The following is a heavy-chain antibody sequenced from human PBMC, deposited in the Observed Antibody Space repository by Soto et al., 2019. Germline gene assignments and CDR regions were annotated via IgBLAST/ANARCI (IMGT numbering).Heavy chain of an antibody. V-gene: IGHV3-23*05. CDR2: ITNTGGDT. Sequence: EVQLLESGGDLVQPGGSLRLSCAASGFTFSSNAMSWVRQAPGKGLEWVSVITNTGGDTLYADSVKGRFTISRDNSKNTVYLQMNSLRDEDTAIYYCARASGESYPGSRVFDSWGQGTRVTVSS. CDR3: ARASGESYPGSRVFDS. J-gene: IGHJ4*02. D-gene: IGHD1-26*01. CDR1: GFTFSSNA.